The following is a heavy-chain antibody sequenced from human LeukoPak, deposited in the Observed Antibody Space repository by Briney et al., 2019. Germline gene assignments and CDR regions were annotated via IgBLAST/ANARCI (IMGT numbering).Heavy chain of an antibody. D-gene: IGHD2-2*01. V-gene: IGHV1-69*13. J-gene: IGHJ6*02. Sequence: SVKVSCTASGGTFSSYAISWVRQAPGQGLEWMGGIIPIFGTANYAQKFQGRVTITADESTSTAYMELSSLRSEDTAVYYCARGAGSTSPLYYYGMDVWGQGTTVTVSS. CDR3: ARGAGSTSPLYYYGMDV. CDR1: GGTFSSYA. CDR2: IIPIFGTA.